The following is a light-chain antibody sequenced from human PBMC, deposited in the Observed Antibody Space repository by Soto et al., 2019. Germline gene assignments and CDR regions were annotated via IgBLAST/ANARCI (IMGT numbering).Light chain of an antibody. CDR2: DDN. CDR3: GSWDSSLSAYV. V-gene: IGLV1-51*01. J-gene: IGLJ1*01. CDR1: SSNIGGNS. Sequence: QSVLTQPPSVSAAPGQEVTISCSGSSSNIGGNSVSWYQQLPGTAPKLLIYDDNERPSGIPDRFSGSKSGTSATLGITGFQTGDEADYYCGSWDSSLSAYVFGTGTKVTVL.